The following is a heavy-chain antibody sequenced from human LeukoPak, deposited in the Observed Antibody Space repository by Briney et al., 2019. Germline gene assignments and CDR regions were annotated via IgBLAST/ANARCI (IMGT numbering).Heavy chain of an antibody. CDR1: GFTFSSYG. CDR2: ISGSGGST. J-gene: IGHJ4*02. D-gene: IGHD2-15*01. V-gene: IGHV3-23*01. Sequence: GGSLRLSCAASGFTFSSYGMSWVRQAPGKGLEWASAISGSGGSTYYADSVKGRFTISRDNSKNTLYLQMNSLRAEDTAVYYCARGYCSGGSCYSGFDYWGQGTLVTVSS. CDR3: ARGYCSGGSCYSGFDY.